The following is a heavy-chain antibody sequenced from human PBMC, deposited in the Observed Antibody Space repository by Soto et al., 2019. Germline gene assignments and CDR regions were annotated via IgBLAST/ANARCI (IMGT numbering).Heavy chain of an antibody. V-gene: IGHV4-31*03. J-gene: IGHJ4*02. CDR3: ATSLVTSRARVDY. CDR2: IYYTGST. CDR1: SGSIYTGGFY. Sequence: SETLSLTCTVSSGSIYTGGFYWSWIRQLPGKGLEWLGYIYYTGSTQYTPSLKSRLSISTDTSDNQFSLRLNSVTAADTAVYYCATSLVTSRARVDYWGQGTPVTVSS. D-gene: IGHD1-26*01.